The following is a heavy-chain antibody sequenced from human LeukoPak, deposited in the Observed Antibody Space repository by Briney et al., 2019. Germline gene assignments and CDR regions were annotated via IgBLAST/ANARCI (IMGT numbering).Heavy chain of an antibody. CDR1: GFIFNNTW. CDR3: TTRITMIVVVEITFDY. D-gene: IGHD3-22*01. CDR2: IKRKTDAGTT. Sequence: GGSLRLSCAASGFIFNNTWMSWVRQAPGKGLEWVGRIKRKTDAGTTDYAAPVKGRFTISGDDSKNTLYLQMNSLKTEDTAVYYCTTRITMIVVVEITFDYWGQGTLVTVSS. J-gene: IGHJ4*02. V-gene: IGHV3-15*01.